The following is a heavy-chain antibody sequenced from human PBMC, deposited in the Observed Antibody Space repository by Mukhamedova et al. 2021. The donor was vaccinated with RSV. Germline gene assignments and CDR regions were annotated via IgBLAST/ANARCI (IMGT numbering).Heavy chain of an antibody. V-gene: IGHV1-46*01. CDR3: ARDVTMT. J-gene: IGHJ4*02. CDR2: INPSGGST. D-gene: IGHD3-22*01. Sequence: GIINPSGGSTSYAQKFQGRVTMTRDTSTSTVSMELSSLRSEDTAVYYCARDVTMTWGQGTLVTVSS.